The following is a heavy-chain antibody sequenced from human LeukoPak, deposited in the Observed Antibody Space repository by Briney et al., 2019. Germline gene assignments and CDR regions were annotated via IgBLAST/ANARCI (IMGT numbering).Heavy chain of an antibody. V-gene: IGHV3-30*18. CDR3: AKGLGSWYGGGHYYGMDV. CDR2: ISYDGSNK. Sequence: GGSLRLSCAASGFTFSSYGMHWVRQAPGKGLEWGAVISYDGSNKYYAESVKGRFTISRDNSKHTLYLQMNSLRAEDTAVYYCAKGLGSWYGGGHYYGMDVWGQGTTVTVSS. J-gene: IGHJ6*02. D-gene: IGHD6-13*01. CDR1: GFTFSSYG.